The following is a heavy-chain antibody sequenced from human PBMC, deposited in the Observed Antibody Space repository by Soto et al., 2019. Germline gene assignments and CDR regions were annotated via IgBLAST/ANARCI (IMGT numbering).Heavy chain of an antibody. CDR2: IYASTGYT. Sequence: QVQLVQSGGEVKKPGASVKVYCNASGYNFDSDGITWVRQAPGQGLEWMGWIYASTGYTNYAQKFQDRVTMTADKSTWTSYMELRSLRFDDTAVYYCANRGNPLMNVWGQGTTVTVSS. J-gene: IGHJ6*02. D-gene: IGHD4-4*01. V-gene: IGHV1-18*01. CDR3: ANRGNPLMNV. CDR1: GYNFDSDG.